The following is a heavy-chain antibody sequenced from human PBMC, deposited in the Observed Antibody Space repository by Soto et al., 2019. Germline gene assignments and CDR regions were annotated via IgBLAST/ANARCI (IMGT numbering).Heavy chain of an antibody. J-gene: IGHJ6*02. CDR1: GFTFSDYY. V-gene: IGHV3-11*01. CDR3: ERVRFLRSRGMDV. Sequence: GGSLRLSCAASGFTFSDYYMSWIRQAPGKGLEWVSYISSSGGTIYYADSVKGRFTISRDNAKNSLYLQMNSLRAEDTAVYYCERVRFLRSRGMDVWGQGTTVTVSS. CDR2: ISSSGGTI. D-gene: IGHD3-3*01.